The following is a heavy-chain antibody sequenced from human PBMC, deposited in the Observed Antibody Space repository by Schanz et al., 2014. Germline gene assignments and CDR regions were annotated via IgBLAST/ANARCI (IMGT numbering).Heavy chain of an antibody. V-gene: IGHV3-20*04. CDR3: AKVAPAATYLDS. CDR1: GFGFDDYA. D-gene: IGHD2-2*01. Sequence: EVQLVESGGGVVRPGGSLRLSCAASGFGFDDYAMSWVRQAPGKGLEWVSGINWNGGSTRYADSVKGRFTISRDNAKNSLYLQMNSLRAEDTALYYCAKVAPAATYLDSWGPGALVTVSS. J-gene: IGHJ4*02. CDR2: INWNGGST.